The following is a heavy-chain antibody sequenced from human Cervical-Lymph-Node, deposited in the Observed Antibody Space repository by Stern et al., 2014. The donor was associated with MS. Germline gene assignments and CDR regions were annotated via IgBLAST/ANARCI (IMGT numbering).Heavy chain of an antibody. V-gene: IGHV1-18*01. CDR3: ARIAVADFAFDY. Sequence: QVQLVQSGPEVKKPGASVKVSCKASGYTFTSYGISWVRQAPGQGLEWKGWISGSTGNAQYAQNFQGRVTMTTDTSTTTAYMELRSLRSNDTAVYYCARIAVADFAFDYWGQGTLVTVSS. D-gene: IGHD6-19*01. CDR1: GYTFTSYG. J-gene: IGHJ4*02. CDR2: ISGSTGNA.